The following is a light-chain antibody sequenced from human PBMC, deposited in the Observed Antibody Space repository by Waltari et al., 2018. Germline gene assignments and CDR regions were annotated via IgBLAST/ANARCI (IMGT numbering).Light chain of an antibody. CDR2: EVS. CDR3: MQSITLPVT. CDR1: QRLLHSDGKTY. J-gene: IGKJ4*02. V-gene: IGKV2D-29*01. Sequence: DIVMTHTPHSLSVTPGQQASISCKSSQRLLHSDGKTYFNWYLQKPGQPPRLLIYEVSSRFTGVPDRFSGSGSGTDFRLNISRVEAEDFGVYYCMQSITLPVTFGGGTKVEIK.